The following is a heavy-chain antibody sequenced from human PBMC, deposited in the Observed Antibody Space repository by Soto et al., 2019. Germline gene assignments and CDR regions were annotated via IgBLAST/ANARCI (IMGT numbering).Heavy chain of an antibody. CDR3: ASATVVAGPFDF. J-gene: IGHJ4*02. CDR2: ISSGSSNI. V-gene: IGHV3-21*01. CDR1: GFAFRRYN. Sequence: EVQLVESGGGLVKPGGSLTLSCAGSGFAFRRYNMNWVRQPPGKGLEWVASISSGSSNIYYADSVKGRFTISRDNAKDSLYLQVDSLRAEVSAVYYCASATVVAGPFDFWGQGTLLTVSS. D-gene: IGHD2-15*01.